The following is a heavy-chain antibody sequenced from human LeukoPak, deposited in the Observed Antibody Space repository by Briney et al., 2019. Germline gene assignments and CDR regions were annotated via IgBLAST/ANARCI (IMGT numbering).Heavy chain of an antibody. D-gene: IGHD1-26*01. V-gene: IGHV3-33*01. CDR2: IWYDGSNK. CDR1: GFTFSSHG. CDR3: ARELGSYEGGYYGMDV. Sequence: GGSLRLSCAASGFTFSSHGMHWVGQAPGKGLEWVAVIWYDGSNKYYADSVKGRFTISRDNAKNSLYLQMNSLRAEDTALYYCARELGSYEGGYYGMDVWGQGTTVTVSS. J-gene: IGHJ6*02.